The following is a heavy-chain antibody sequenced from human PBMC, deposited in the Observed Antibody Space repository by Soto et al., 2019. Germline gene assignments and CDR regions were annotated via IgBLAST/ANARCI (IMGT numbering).Heavy chain of an antibody. CDR1: GYTFTSYG. D-gene: IGHD3-22*01. Sequence: ASVKVSCKASGYTFTSYGISWVRQAPGQGLEWMGWISAYNGNTNYAQKLQGRVTMTTDTSTSTAYMELRSLRSDDTAVYYCARGKSRYYDSSGYYQFDYWGQETLVTVSS. CDR3: ARGKSRYYDSSGYYQFDY. V-gene: IGHV1-18*01. J-gene: IGHJ4*02. CDR2: ISAYNGNT.